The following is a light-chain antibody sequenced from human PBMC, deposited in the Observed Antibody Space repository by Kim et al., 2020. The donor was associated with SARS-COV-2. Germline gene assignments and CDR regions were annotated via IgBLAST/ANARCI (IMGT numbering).Light chain of an antibody. V-gene: IGLV3-19*01. Sequence: ALGQKVKITCQGDSLKSYYASWYQQKPGQTPLLVMYGGNHRPSGIPDRFSSSRTGSTASLTITGAQAGDEADYYCSSRDSSGDHLVFGGGTQLTVL. J-gene: IGLJ3*02. CDR3: SSRDSSGDHLV. CDR1: SLKSYY. CDR2: GGN.